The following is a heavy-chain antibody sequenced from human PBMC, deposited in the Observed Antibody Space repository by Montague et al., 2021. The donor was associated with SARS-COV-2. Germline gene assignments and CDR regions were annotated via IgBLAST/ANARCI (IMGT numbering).Heavy chain of an antibody. V-gene: IGHV4-4*07. J-gene: IGHJ4*02. Sequence: SETLSLTCTVSGDSISSFHWNWIRQPAGKGLEWIGRIYASGGTNYNPSLKSRVTMSVDTSKNQFSLKLNSVTAADTAVYYCGRGVVAATPVVGYWGRGTLVTVSS. D-gene: IGHD2-15*01. CDR1: GDSISSFH. CDR3: GRGVVAATPVVGY. CDR2: IYASGGT.